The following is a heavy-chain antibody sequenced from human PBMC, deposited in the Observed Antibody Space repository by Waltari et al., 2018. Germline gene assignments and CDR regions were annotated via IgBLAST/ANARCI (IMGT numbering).Heavy chain of an antibody. D-gene: IGHD2-2*02. J-gene: IGHJ6*03. Sequence: QVQLQQWGAGLLKPSETLSLTCAVYGGSFSGYYWSWIRQPPGKGLEWIGEINHSGSTNYNPSLKSRVTISVDTSKNQFSLKLSSVTAADTAVYYCAGRYRNYYYYYYMDVWGKGTTVTVSS. CDR2: INHSGST. CDR1: GGSFSGYY. CDR3: AGRYRNYYYYYYMDV. V-gene: IGHV4-34*01.